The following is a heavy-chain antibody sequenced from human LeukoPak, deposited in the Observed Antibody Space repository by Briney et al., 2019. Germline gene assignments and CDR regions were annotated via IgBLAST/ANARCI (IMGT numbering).Heavy chain of an antibody. J-gene: IGHJ4*02. V-gene: IGHV3-7*01. CDR2: IKQDGSEK. Sequence: GGSLRLSCAASGFTFSSYWMSWVRQAPGKGLEWVGNIKQDGSEKYYADSVKGRFTISRDNAKNSLYLQMNSLRADDTAVYHCARYCRSWDLDYWGQGTLVTVSS. CDR1: GFTFSSYW. D-gene: IGHD6-13*01. CDR3: ARYCRSWDLDY.